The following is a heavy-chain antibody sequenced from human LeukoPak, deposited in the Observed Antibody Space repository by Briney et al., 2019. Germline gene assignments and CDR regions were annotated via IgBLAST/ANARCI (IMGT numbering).Heavy chain of an antibody. CDR1: GGSISSYY. CDR3: ARAYSSSWYFNWFDP. CDR2: IYHTGST. D-gene: IGHD6-13*01. V-gene: IGHV4-38-2*02. Sequence: SETLSLTCTVSGGSISSYYWAWIRQPPGKGLEWIGNIYHTGSTYYNPSLKSRVTISVDTSKNQFSLKLSSVTAADTAVYYCARAYSSSWYFNWFDPWGQGTLVTVSS. J-gene: IGHJ5*02.